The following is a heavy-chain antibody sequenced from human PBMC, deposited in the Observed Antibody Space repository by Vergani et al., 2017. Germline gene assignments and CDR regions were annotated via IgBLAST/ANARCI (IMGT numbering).Heavy chain of an antibody. CDR3: ARHVGAHGESSGWYLHFQH. Sequence: EVQLVQSGAEVKTPGESLRISCKGSGYSFTSYWISWVRQMPGKGLVWMGRIDPSDSYTNYSPSFQGHVTISADKSVSTASLQWSSLKASDTAMYYCARHVGAHGESSGWYLHFQHWGQGTLVTVSS. V-gene: IGHV5-10-1*01. CDR1: GYSFTSYW. CDR2: IDPSDSYT. D-gene: IGHD6-19*01. J-gene: IGHJ1*01.